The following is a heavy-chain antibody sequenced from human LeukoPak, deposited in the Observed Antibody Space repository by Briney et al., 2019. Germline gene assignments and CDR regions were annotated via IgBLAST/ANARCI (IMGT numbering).Heavy chain of an antibody. Sequence: SVKVSCKASGGTFSSYAISWVRQAPGQGLEWMGGIIPIFGTANYAQKFQGRVTITADESTSTAYMELSSLRSEDTAVYYCARKYYGSGSYPVAFDIWGQGTMVTVSS. CDR2: IIPIFGTA. J-gene: IGHJ3*02. CDR1: GGTFSSYA. D-gene: IGHD3-10*01. CDR3: ARKYYGSGSYPVAFDI. V-gene: IGHV1-69*13.